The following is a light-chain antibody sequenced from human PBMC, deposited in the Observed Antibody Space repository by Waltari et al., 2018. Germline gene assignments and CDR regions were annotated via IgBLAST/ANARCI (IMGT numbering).Light chain of an antibody. CDR2: GAS. CDR1: QSVGSN. J-gene: IGKJ3*01. CDR3: QQYNNWPLFT. V-gene: IGKV3-15*01. Sequence: EIIMTQSPATLSVSPGERSTPCCRASQSVGSNLAWYQHKPGQAPRLLIYGASTRATRIPARFSGSGSGTEFTLTISSLQSEDFALYYCQQYNNWPLFTFGPGTKVDIK.